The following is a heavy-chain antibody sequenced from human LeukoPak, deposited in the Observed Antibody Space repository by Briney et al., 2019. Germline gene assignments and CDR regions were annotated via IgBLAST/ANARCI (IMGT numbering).Heavy chain of an antibody. CDR3: AREYDFTDHFDY. Sequence: SQTLSLTCTVSGGSISSYYWSWIRQPAGKGLEWIGRICTSGSTNYNPSLKSRVSMSVDTSKNQFSLRLSSVTAADTAVYYCAREYDFTDHFDYWGQGTLVTVSS. CDR2: ICTSGST. J-gene: IGHJ4*02. V-gene: IGHV4-4*07. CDR1: GGSISSYY. D-gene: IGHD3-3*01.